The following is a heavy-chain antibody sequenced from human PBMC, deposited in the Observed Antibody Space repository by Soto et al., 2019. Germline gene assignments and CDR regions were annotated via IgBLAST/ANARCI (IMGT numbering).Heavy chain of an antibody. J-gene: IGHJ4*02. V-gene: IGHV3-23*01. CDR1: GFTFSNYA. CDR3: AKGYYEFWSGYIN. Sequence: EVQLLESGGGLVRPGGSLRLSCAASGFTFSNYAMSWVRQAPGKGLEWVSSISGSGGITYIAASVKGRFTISRDNSKKTVYPQINSLRAEETVVCYWAKGYYEFWSGYINWGQGTLVTVSS. CDR2: ISGSGGIT. D-gene: IGHD3-3*01.